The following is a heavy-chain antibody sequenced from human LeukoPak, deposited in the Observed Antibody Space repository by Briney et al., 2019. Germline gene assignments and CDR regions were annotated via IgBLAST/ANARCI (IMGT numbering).Heavy chain of an antibody. D-gene: IGHD5-12*01. CDR2: ISGSGDKT. CDR3: VKGGWLDY. J-gene: IGHJ4*02. Sequence: GRSLRLSCAASGFPFSTFEMTWVRQAPGKGLEWVSFISGSGDKTYYADSVKGRFTISRDDSKNTLYLQLNSLGAEDTALYYCVKGGWLDYWGQGALVTVSS. CDR1: GFPFSTFE. V-gene: IGHV3-23*01.